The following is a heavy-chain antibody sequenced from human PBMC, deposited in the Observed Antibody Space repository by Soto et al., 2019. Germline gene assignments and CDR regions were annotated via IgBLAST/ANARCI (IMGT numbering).Heavy chain of an antibody. D-gene: IGHD3-10*01. Sequence: GGSLRLSCAASGFTFSSYAMSWVRQAPGKGLEWVSAISGSGGSTYYADSVKGRFTISRDNSKNTLYLQMNSLRAEDTAVYYCAKEGLWFGELFESYYGMDVWGQGTTVTVSS. CDR1: GFTFSSYA. CDR3: AKEGLWFGELFESYYGMDV. J-gene: IGHJ6*02. CDR2: ISGSGGST. V-gene: IGHV3-23*01.